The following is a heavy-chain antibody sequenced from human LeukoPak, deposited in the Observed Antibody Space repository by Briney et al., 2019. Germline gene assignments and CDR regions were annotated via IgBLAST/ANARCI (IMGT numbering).Heavy chain of an antibody. J-gene: IGHJ4*02. V-gene: IGHV1-18*01. CDR2: ISAYNGNT. D-gene: IGHD6-13*01. Sequence: ASVKVSCKASGYTFTSYGISWVRQAPGQGLEWMGWISAYNGNTNYAQKLQGRVTMTTDTSTSTAYMELRSLRSDDTAVYYCAREPHVGRSWYLGEEGDYWGQGTLVTVSS. CDR3: AREPHVGRSWYLGEEGDY. CDR1: GYTFTSYG.